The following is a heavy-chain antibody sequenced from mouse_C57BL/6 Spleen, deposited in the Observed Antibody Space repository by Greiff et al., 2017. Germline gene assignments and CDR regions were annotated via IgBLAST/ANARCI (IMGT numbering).Heavy chain of an antibody. Sequence: EVMLVESGAELVRPGASVKLSCTASGFNIKDYYMHWVKQRPEQGLEWIGRIDPEDGDTEYAPKFQGKDTMTADTSSNTAYLQLSSLTSEDTAVYYCTTDGWRYAMDYWGQGTSVTVSS. CDR3: TTDGWRYAMDY. J-gene: IGHJ4*01. CDR1: GFNIKDYY. D-gene: IGHD2-3*01. V-gene: IGHV14-1*01. CDR2: IDPEDGDT.